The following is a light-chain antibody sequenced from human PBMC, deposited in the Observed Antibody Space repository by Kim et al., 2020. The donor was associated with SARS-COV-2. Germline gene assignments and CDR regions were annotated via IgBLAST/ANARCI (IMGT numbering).Light chain of an antibody. CDR1: SSNIGAGFD. V-gene: IGLV1-40*01. CDR2: ANN. CDR3: QSYDTNLSGSKL. Sequence: QSVLTQPPSVSGAPGQRVIISCTGSSSNIGAGFDVHWYQQLPGTAPKLLIYANNNRPSGVPDRFSGSKSGTSASLAITGLQAEDEADYYCQSYDTNLSGSKLFGGGTQLTVL. J-gene: IGLJ3*02.